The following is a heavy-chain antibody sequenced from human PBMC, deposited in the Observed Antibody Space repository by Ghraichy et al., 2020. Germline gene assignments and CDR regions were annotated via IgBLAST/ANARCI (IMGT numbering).Heavy chain of an antibody. CDR3: TTFSGAYRWFDP. J-gene: IGHJ5*02. V-gene: IGHV4-30-2*01. CDR2: IYHSGNT. CDR1: GGSINSGGYY. Sequence: SQTLSLTCGVSGGSINSGGYYWNWIRQPPGKGLEWIGYIYHSGNTFYNPSLKSRVTISVDRSKNQFSLKLNSVTAADTAVYYCTTFSGAYRWFDPWGQGTLVTVSS. D-gene: IGHD1-1*01.